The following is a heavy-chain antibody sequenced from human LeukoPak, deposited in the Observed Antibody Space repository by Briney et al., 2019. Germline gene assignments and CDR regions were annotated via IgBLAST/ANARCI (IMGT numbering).Heavy chain of an antibody. Sequence: SETLSLTCTVSGGSFSSHYWGWIRQSPGKGLEWIAYMFDSVTSKDIMSDSVTSKDNPSLKSRLTLSADTSKNQFSLRLSYVTAADTAVYYCATIKRGYPFGYFDFWGQGILVTVSS. CDR3: ATIKRGYPFGYFDF. J-gene: IGHJ4*02. CDR1: GGSFSSHY. V-gene: IGHV4-59*11. D-gene: IGHD5-18*01. CDR2: MFDSVTSKDIMSDSVTS.